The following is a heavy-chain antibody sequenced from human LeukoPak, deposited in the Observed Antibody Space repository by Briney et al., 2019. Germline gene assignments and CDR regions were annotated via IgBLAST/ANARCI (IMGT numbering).Heavy chain of an antibody. Sequence: SETLSLTCTVSGGSISSYYWSWIRQPPGKGLEWIGYIYYSGSTNYNPSLKSRVTISVDTSKNQFSLELSSVTAADTAVYYCARLFPDIVVVPAAIYYFDYWGQGTLVTVSS. J-gene: IGHJ4*02. CDR1: GGSISSYY. V-gene: IGHV4-59*08. D-gene: IGHD2-2*02. CDR3: ARLFPDIVVVPAAIYYFDY. CDR2: IYYSGST.